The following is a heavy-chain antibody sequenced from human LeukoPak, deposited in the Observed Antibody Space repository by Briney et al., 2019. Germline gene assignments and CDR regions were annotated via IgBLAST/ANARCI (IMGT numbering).Heavy chain of an antibody. CDR3: AKGGTVTTRSHFDY. Sequence: GGSLRLSCAASGFTFSSYGMHWVRQAPGKGLEGVAVISYDGSNKYYADSVKGRFTISRDNSKNTLYLQMNSLRAEDTAVYYCAKGGTVTTRSHFDYWGQGTLVTVSS. CDR1: GFTFSSYG. V-gene: IGHV3-30*18. D-gene: IGHD4-17*01. J-gene: IGHJ4*02. CDR2: ISYDGSNK.